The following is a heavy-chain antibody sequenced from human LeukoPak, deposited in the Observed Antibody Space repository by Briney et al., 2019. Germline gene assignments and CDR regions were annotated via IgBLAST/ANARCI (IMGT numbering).Heavy chain of an antibody. Sequence: ASVKVSCKVSGYTLTELSMHWVRQAPGKGLEWMGGFDPEDGETIYAQKFQGRVTMTEDTSTDTAYMELSSLRSEDTAVYYCATVLPKHPNKDYYGMGVWGQGTTVTVSS. CDR1: GYTLTELS. CDR2: FDPEDGET. V-gene: IGHV1-24*01. CDR3: ATVLPKHPNKDYYGMGV. J-gene: IGHJ6*02. D-gene: IGHD3-10*01.